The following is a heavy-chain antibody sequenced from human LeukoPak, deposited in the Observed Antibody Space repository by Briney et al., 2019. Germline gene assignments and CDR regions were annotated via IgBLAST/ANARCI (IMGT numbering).Heavy chain of an antibody. Sequence: GGSLRLSCAASGFTFSSYAMNWVRQAPGKGLQWVSSISDSGDSTYYADSVKGRFTISRDTSKNTLFLQMNSLRAEDTAIYYCATYRQVLLPFESWGQGTLVTVSS. J-gene: IGHJ4*02. CDR3: ATYRQVLLPFES. CDR2: ISDSGDST. D-gene: IGHD2-8*02. V-gene: IGHV3-23*01. CDR1: GFTFSSYA.